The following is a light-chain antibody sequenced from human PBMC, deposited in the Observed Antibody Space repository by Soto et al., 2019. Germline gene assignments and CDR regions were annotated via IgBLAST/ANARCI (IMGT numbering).Light chain of an antibody. V-gene: IGKV1-39*01. CDR2: AAF. CDR3: QQTYSFPIT. CDR1: QTISNL. Sequence: DIEMTQSPSSLSASIGDIVTITCRASQTISNLLNWYQWKPGNAPKLLIYAAFSLQGGVPSRFSGSGSGTDFSLTITTLQPEDFATYYCQQTYSFPITFGQGTRLEIK. J-gene: IGKJ5*01.